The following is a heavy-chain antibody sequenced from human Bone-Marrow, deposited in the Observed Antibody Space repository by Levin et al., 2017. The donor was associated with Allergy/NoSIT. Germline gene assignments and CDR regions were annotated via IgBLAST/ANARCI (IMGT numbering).Heavy chain of an antibody. Sequence: SQTLSLPCAVSGGYIGSYYWSWIRPPPGKGLEWIGYTSDIGSTNYSPSLESRVTMSVDTSKNHFSLKLTSVTAADTAVYYCARGNVVTSLDYWGQGALVTVSS. J-gene: IGHJ4*02. CDR2: TSDIGST. CDR1: GGYIGSYY. CDR3: ARGNVVTSLDY. D-gene: IGHD2/OR15-2a*01. V-gene: IGHV4-59*01.